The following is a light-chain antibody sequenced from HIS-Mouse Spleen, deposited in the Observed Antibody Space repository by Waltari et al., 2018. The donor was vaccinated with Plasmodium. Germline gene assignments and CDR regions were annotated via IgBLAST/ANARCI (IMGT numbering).Light chain of an antibody. V-gene: IGKV1-39*01. J-gene: IGKJ1*01. Sequence: DIQMTQSPSSLSASVGDRVTITCRASQSISNYVNWYQQKPGKAPKFLIYAASTLQRGVPSRFSGSGSGTDFTLTISSLQPEDFATYYCQQSYSTWTFGQGTKVEIK. CDR3: QQSYSTWT. CDR2: AAS. CDR1: QSISNY.